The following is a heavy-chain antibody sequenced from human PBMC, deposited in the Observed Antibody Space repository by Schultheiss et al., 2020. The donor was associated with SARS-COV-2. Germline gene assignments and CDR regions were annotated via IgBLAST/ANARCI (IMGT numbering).Heavy chain of an antibody. V-gene: IGHV5-51*01. CDR1: GFSFATYW. D-gene: IGHD1-1*01. Sequence: GSLRLSCKGSGFSFATYWIGWVRQMPGKGLEWMGIIYPGDSDTRYSPSFQGQVTISAGKSINTAFLQWSSLTASDTAVYYCARLLSPTDPFDYWGQGTLVTVSS. CDR3: ARLLSPTDPFDY. J-gene: IGHJ4*02. CDR2: IYPGDSDT.